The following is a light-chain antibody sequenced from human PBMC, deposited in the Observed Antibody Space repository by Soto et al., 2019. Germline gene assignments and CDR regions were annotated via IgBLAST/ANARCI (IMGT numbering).Light chain of an antibody. CDR1: QSVSSSY. Sequence: EIVLTQSPGTLSLSPGERATLSCRASQSVSSSYLAWYQQKPGQAPRLLIYGASSRATGIPDRFSGSGSGTAFLVTISRLEPGDFAVYYCQQYVSSPVTFGEATKVEIK. J-gene: IGKJ1*01. V-gene: IGKV3-20*01. CDR2: GAS. CDR3: QQYVSSPVT.